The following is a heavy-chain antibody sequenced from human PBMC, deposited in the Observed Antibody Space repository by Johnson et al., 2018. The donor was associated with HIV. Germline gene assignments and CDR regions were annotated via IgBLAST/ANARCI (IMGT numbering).Heavy chain of an antibody. D-gene: IGHD3-3*01. V-gene: IGHV3-15*01. CDR1: GFTFSSYA. Sequence: LVESGGGVVQPGRSLRLSCAASGFTFSSYAMHWVRQAPGKGLEWVGRIKSKTDGGTTDYAAPVKGRFTISRDDSKNTLYLQMNRLKTEDTAVYYCTTRVTVVIISSDAFDIWGQGTMVTVSS. CDR2: IKSKTDGGTT. J-gene: IGHJ3*02. CDR3: TTRVTVVIISSDAFDI.